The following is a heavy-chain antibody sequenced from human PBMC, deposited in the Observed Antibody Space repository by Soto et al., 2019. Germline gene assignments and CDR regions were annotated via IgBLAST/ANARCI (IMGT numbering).Heavy chain of an antibody. J-gene: IGHJ4*02. CDR2: ISYDGSNK. D-gene: IGHD3-22*01. CDR3: AKDGDDSSGYYYYFDY. Sequence: SMRLYPTASGLTVGSNYIPRVPPAPGKGLEWVAVISYDGSNKYYADSVKGRFTISRDNSKNTLYLQMSSLRAEDTAVYYCAKDGDDSSGYYYYFDYWGQGTLVTVSS. CDR1: GLTVGSNY. V-gene: IGHV3-30*18.